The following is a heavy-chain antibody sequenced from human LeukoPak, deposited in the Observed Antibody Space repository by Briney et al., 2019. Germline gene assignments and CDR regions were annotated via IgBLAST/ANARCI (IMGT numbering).Heavy chain of an antibody. CDR3: ARGETQLEDSSYYYYYMDV. D-gene: IGHD5-24*01. CDR1: GGSFSGYY. CDR2: IHPSGNT. V-gene: IGHV4-34*01. Sequence: SETLSLTCAVFGGSFSGYYWSWIRQSPEKGLEWIGEIHPSGNTDYSPSLKSRVTMSVDTSKNQFSLKLSSVTAADMAVYYCARGETQLEDSSYYYYYMDVWGKGTTVTVSS. J-gene: IGHJ6*03.